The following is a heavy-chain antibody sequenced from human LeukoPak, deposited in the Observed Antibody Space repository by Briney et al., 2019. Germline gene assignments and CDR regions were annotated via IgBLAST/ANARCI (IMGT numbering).Heavy chain of an antibody. D-gene: IGHD6-13*01. V-gene: IGHV3-7*04. CDR2: IKQDGSEK. Sequence: GGPLTLSCAASGFPFRSYWMSWVRQAPGKGLEWVANIKQDGSEKYYVDSVKGRFTIPRDNAKNSLYLQMDSLRAEDTAMYYCARGTIAAAGYYYFDYWGQGTQVTVSS. J-gene: IGHJ4*02. CDR1: GFPFRSYW. CDR3: ARGTIAAAGYYYFDY.